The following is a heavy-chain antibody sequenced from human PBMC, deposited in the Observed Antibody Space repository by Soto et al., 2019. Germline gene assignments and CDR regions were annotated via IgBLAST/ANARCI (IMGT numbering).Heavy chain of an antibody. V-gene: IGHV3-30*18. Sequence: QVQLVESGGGVVQPGRSLRLSCAASGFTFSSYGMHWVRQAPGKGLEWVAVISYDGSNKYYADSVKGRFTISRDNSKNTLYLQMNSLRAEDTAVYYCAKDVLMGYSYAHDAFDIWGQGTMVTVSS. CDR3: AKDVLMGYSYAHDAFDI. J-gene: IGHJ3*02. D-gene: IGHD5-18*01. CDR2: ISYDGSNK. CDR1: GFTFSSYG.